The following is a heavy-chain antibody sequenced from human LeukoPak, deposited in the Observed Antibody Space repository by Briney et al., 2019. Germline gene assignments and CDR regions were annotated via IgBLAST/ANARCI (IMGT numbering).Heavy chain of an antibody. CDR3: AKAPVTTCRGAFCYPFDY. D-gene: IGHD2-15*01. CDR2: ISGSGGST. Sequence: GGSLRLSCAASRFTFSSYGMSWVRQAPGKGLEWVSAISGSGGSTYYADSVKGRFTISRDNSKNTLYLQMNSLRAEDTAVYYCAKAPVTTCRGAFCYPFDYRGLGTLVTVSS. V-gene: IGHV3-23*01. J-gene: IGHJ4*02. CDR1: RFTFSSYG.